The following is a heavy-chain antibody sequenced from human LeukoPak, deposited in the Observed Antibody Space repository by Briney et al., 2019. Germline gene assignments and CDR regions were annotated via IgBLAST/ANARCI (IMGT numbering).Heavy chain of an antibody. V-gene: IGHV4-59*11. CDR1: GGSISSHY. D-gene: IGHD2-2*01. CDR2: IYYSGST. CDR3: AREQYQLRNYYMDV. J-gene: IGHJ6*03. Sequence: PSETLSLTCTVSGGSISSHYWSWIRQPPGKGLEWIGYIYYSGSTNYNPSLKSRVTISVDTSKNQFSLKLSSVTAADTAVYYCAREQYQLRNYYMDVWGKGTTVTVSS.